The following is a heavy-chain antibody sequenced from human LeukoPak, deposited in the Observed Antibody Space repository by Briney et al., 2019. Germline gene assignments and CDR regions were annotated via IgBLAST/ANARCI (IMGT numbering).Heavy chain of an antibody. D-gene: IGHD3/OR15-3a*01. V-gene: IGHV3-9*01. Sequence: PGRSLRLSCAASGFTFDDYAMHWVRQAPGKGLEWVSGISWNSGSIGYADSVKGRFTISRDNAKNSLYLQMNSLRAEDTALYYCAKGDWPDGAFDIWGQGTMVTVSS. J-gene: IGHJ3*02. CDR1: GFTFDDYA. CDR3: AKGDWPDGAFDI. CDR2: ISWNSGSI.